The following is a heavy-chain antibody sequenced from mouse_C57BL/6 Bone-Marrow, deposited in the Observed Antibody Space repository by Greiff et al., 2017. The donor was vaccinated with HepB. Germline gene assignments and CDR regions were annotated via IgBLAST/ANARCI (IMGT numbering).Heavy chain of an antibody. V-gene: IGHV5-16*01. CDR1: GFTFSDYY. J-gene: IGHJ1*03. CDR3: ARDNYYGSSYYFDV. D-gene: IGHD1-1*01. Sequence: EVKLMESEGGLVQPGSSMKLSCTASGFTFSDYYMAWVRQVPEKGLEWVANINYDGSSTYYLDSLKSRFIISRDNAKNILYLQMSSLKSEDTATYYCARDNYYGSSYYFDVWGTGTTVTVSS. CDR2: INYDGSST.